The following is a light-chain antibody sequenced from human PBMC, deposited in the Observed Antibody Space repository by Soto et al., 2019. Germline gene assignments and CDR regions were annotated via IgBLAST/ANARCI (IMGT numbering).Light chain of an antibody. Sequence: EIGWTYTPATLSFSPVEISTLSCMASQSVITYLAWYQQKPGQAPRLLIYDASYRATGIPARFSGSGSGTDFTLTSRSLAPEDFAVYYCKQRSNWITYGQGKRREIK. V-gene: IGKV3-11*01. CDR2: DAS. CDR3: KQRSNWIT. J-gene: IGKJ5*01. CDR1: QSVITY.